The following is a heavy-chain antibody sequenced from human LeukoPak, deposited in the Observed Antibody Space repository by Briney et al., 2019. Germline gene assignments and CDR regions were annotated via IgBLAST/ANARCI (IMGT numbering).Heavy chain of an antibody. CDR1: GGTFSSYA. CDR3: AGSRVRGVITGVYYYYGMDV. Sequence: ASVKVSCKASGGTFSSYAISWVRQAPGQGLEWMGWMNPNSGNTGYAQKFQGRVTMTRNTSISTAYMELSSLRSEDTAVYYCAGSRVRGVITGVYYYYGMDVWGQGTTVTVSS. V-gene: IGHV1-8*02. J-gene: IGHJ6*02. CDR2: MNPNSGNT. D-gene: IGHD3-10*01.